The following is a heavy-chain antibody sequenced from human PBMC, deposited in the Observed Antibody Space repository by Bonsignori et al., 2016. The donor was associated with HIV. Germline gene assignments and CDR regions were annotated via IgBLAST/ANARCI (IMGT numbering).Heavy chain of an antibody. V-gene: IGHV3-30*02. J-gene: IGHJ4*02. D-gene: IGHD6-13*01. Sequence: WIRQPPGKGLEWVAFIRYDGSNKYYADSVKGRFTISRDNSKNTLYLQMNSLRAEDTAVYYCAKGTGDSWYGLDDFDYWGQGTLVTVS. CDR3: AKGTGDSWYGLDDFDY. CDR2: IRYDGSNK.